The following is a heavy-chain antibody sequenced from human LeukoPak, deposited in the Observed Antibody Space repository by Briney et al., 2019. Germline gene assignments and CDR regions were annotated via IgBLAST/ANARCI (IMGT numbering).Heavy chain of an antibody. CDR2: ISYDGSNK. CDR3: AIHPDYDGNGTVY. J-gene: IGHJ4*02. Sequence: GRSLRLSCAASGFTFSSYGMHWVRQAPGKGLEWVAVISYDGSNKYYADSVKGRFTISRDNSKNTLYLQMNSLRAEDTAVYYCAIHPDYDGNGTVYWGQGTLVTVSS. V-gene: IGHV3-30*03. CDR1: GFTFSSYG. D-gene: IGHD4-23*01.